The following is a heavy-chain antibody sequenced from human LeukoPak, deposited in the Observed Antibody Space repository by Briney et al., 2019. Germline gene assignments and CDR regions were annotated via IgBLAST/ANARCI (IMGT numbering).Heavy chain of an antibody. J-gene: IGHJ3*02. V-gene: IGHV4-59*01. D-gene: IGHD5-18*01. Sequence: SETLSLTCTVSGGSISSYYWSWIRQPPGKGLEWIGYIYYSGSTNYNPSLKSRVTISVDTSKNQFSLKLSSVTAADTAVYYCARAGWIQLWLDSFDIWGQGTMVTVSS. CDR1: GGSISSYY. CDR3: ARAGWIQLWLDSFDI. CDR2: IYYSGST.